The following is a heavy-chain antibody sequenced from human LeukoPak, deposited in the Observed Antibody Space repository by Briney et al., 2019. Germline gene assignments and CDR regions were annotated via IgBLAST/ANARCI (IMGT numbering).Heavy chain of an antibody. CDR3: AGGRLIRLESFFDL. J-gene: IGHJ4*02. Sequence: PGGSLRLSCAASGFTFSNYEMHWVCQAPGKGLEWVAYFSRDGSDVYYADSARGRFTISSDNAKNSVVLQMNSLRAEDTAVYYCAGGRLIRLESFFDLWGQGTLVTVSS. V-gene: IGHV3-48*03. CDR1: GFTFSNYE. CDR2: FSRDGSDV. D-gene: IGHD2-21*01.